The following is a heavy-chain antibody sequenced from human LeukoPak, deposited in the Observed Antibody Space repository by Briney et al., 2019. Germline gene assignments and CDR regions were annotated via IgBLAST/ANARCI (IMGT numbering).Heavy chain of an antibody. D-gene: IGHD1-7*01. CDR2: IWYDGSNK. CDR3: ASTSLTGTTDPFDY. CDR1: GFTFSSYW. J-gene: IGHJ4*02. V-gene: IGHV3-33*08. Sequence: GGSLRLSCAASGFTFSSYWMSWVRQAPGKGLEWVAVIWYDGSNKYYADSVKGRFTISRDNSENTLYLQMNSLRAEDTAVYYCASTSLTGTTDPFDYWGQGTLVTVSS.